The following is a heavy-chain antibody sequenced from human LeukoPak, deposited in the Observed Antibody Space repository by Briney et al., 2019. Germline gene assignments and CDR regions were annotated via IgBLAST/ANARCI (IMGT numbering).Heavy chain of an antibody. D-gene: IGHD5-18*01. V-gene: IGHV1-18*01. J-gene: IGHJ4*02. CDR3: VRDLGVDTSMIFFDF. Sequence: ASVKVSCRASGYTFTDFGVSWVRQAPGQGLEWMRWISAYNGNTNYVQKFQGRVTMTTDISTSTAYMELRSLRSDDTAVFYCVRDLGVDTSMIFFDFWGQGTRVTVSS. CDR2: ISAYNGNT. CDR1: GYTFTDFG.